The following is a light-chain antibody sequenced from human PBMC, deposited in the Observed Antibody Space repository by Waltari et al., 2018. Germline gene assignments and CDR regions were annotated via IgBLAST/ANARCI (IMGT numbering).Light chain of an antibody. J-gene: IGKJ4*01. CDR2: EAL. CDR1: QSISSR. CDR3: QQYKTYPLT. Sequence: DIQMTQSPSTLSASVGDRVTITCRASQSISSRLAWYQQKPGTAPKLLIHEALSLESGVPIRFSGTVSGTEFTLTISSLQPEDFGTYFCQQYKTYPLTCGGGTRVESK. V-gene: IGKV1-5*01.